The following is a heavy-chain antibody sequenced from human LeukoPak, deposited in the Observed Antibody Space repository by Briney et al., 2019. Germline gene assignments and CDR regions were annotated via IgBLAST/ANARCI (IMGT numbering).Heavy chain of an antibody. V-gene: IGHV4-4*07. CDR2: IYTSGSI. J-gene: IGHJ1*01. CDR1: GGSISSYY. CDR3: ARGRGYIVVVPAATAYFQH. D-gene: IGHD2-2*01. Sequence: SETLSLTCTVSGGSISSYYWSWIRQPAGKGLEWIGRIYTSGSINYNPSLKSRVTMSVDTSKNQFSLKPSSVTAADTAVYYCARGRGYIVVVPAATAYFQHWGQGTLVTASS.